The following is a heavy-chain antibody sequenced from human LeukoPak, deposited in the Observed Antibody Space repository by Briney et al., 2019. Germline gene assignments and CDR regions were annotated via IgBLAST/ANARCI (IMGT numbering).Heavy chain of an antibody. CDR3: ARDFSDSSGWYGDY. J-gene: IGHJ4*02. V-gene: IGHV3-43*01. D-gene: IGHD6-19*01. CDR1: GFTFDDYT. CDR2: INWDGASR. Sequence: GGSLRLSCAASGFTFDDYTMYWIRQAPGKGLEWVSAINWDGASRTYADSVKGRFSISRDNSKNSLYLQMNSLRAEDTALYYCARDFSDSSGWYGDYWGQGTLVTVSS.